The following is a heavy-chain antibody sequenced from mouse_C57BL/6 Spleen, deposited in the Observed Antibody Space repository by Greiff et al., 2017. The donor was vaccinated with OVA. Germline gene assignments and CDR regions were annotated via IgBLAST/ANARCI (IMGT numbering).Heavy chain of an antibody. Sequence: EVQLQQSGPELVKPGASVKMSCKASGYTFTDYNMHWVKQSHGKSLEWIGYINPNNGGTSYNQKFKGKATLTVNKSSSTAYMELRSLTSEDSAVYYCARDRYGSSPLYFYVWGTGTTVTVSS. D-gene: IGHD1-1*01. CDR2: INPNNGGT. V-gene: IGHV1-22*01. CDR3: ARDRYGSSPLYFYV. J-gene: IGHJ1*03. CDR1: GYTFTDYN.